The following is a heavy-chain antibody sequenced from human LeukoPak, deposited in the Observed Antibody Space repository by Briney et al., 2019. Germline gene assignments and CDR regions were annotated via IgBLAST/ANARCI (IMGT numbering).Heavy chain of an antibody. D-gene: IGHD2-15*01. CDR3: ARGAAWRYCRGGRCFAPGY. Sequence: SETLSLTCTVSGYFSTAFYWGWIRQPPGKGLEWIASIRHDGHTYYNPSLKSQVTISVDMSRNQFSLKLNSLTVADTAVYYCARGAAWRYCRGGRCFAPGYWGQGTLVTVSS. CDR2: IRHDGHT. V-gene: IGHV4-38-2*02. J-gene: IGHJ4*02. CDR1: GYFSTAFY.